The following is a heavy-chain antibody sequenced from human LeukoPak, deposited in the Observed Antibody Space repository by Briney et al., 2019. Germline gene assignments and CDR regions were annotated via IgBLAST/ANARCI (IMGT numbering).Heavy chain of an antibody. CDR3: AKLRGYYSNFDL. J-gene: IGHJ2*01. V-gene: IGHV3-30*02. D-gene: IGHD3-22*01. CDR1: GFTFSSYG. Sequence: GGSLRLSCAASGFTFSSYGMHWVRQAPGKGLELVAFIRYDGSNKYYADSVKGRFTISRDNSKNTLYLQMNSLRAEDTAVYYCAKLRGYYSNFDLWGRGTLVTVSS. CDR2: IRYDGSNK.